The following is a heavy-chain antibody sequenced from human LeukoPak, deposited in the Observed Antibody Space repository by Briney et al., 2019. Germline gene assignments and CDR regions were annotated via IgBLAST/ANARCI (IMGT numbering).Heavy chain of an antibody. D-gene: IGHD6-19*01. CDR1: GYTFTSYY. Sequence: ASVKVSCKASGYTFTSYYIHWVRQAPGQGLEWMGIINPSGGSRAYAQKLQGRVTMTRDTSTSTAVMELSSLRSEDTALYYCARRSAGIAVAPPSGIFDYWGQGTLVTVSS. J-gene: IGHJ4*02. CDR2: INPSGGSR. CDR3: ARRSAGIAVAPPSGIFDY. V-gene: IGHV1-46*04.